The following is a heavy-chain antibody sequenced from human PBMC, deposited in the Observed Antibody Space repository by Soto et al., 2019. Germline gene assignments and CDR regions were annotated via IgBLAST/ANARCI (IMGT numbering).Heavy chain of an antibody. CDR2: LNTYGNT. D-gene: IGHD1-7*01. Sequence: SETLSLTCTVSGGSISSYRWSWIRQPAGKGLEWIGRLNTYGNTHYNPSLKSRVTVSVDTSRNQFFLTLRPVTAADSAVYHCGRESGETWDYEASWGQGTPVTVSS. CDR1: GGSISSYR. CDR3: GRESGETWDYEAS. V-gene: IGHV4-4*07. J-gene: IGHJ5*02.